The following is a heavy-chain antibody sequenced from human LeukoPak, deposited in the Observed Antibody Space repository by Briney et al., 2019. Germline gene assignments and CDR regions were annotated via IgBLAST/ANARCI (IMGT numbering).Heavy chain of an antibody. V-gene: IGHV1-2*02. Sequence: ASVKVSCKASGYTFTGYCMHWVRQAPGQGLEWMGWINPNSGGTNYAQKFQGRVTMTRDTSISTAYMELSRLRSDDTAVYYCARDLGGYSYGYVGYWGQGTLVTVSS. J-gene: IGHJ4*02. D-gene: IGHD5-18*01. CDR2: INPNSGGT. CDR1: GYTFTGYC. CDR3: ARDLGGYSYGYVGY.